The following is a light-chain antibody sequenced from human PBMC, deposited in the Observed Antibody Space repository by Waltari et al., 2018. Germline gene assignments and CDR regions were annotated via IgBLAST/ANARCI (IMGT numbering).Light chain of an antibody. V-gene: IGLV2-14*01. J-gene: IGLJ1*01. CDR2: DVS. CDR3: SSYTTNRHYV. Sequence: QSDLTQPASVSGSPGQSITISCTGTNSDVGAYDYVPWYQQYPGKAPKLVIFDVSSRPSGASGRFSGSKSGNTASLIISHLQAEDEADYYCSSYTTNRHYVFGAGTKVTVL. CDR1: NSDVGAYDY.